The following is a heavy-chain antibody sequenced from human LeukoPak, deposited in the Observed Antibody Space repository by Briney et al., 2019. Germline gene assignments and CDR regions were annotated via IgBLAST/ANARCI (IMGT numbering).Heavy chain of an antibody. CDR1: GGSISSSSYY. CDR2: IYYSGST. V-gene: IGHV4-39*01. J-gene: IGHJ4*02. Sequence: PSETLSLTCTVSGGSISSSSYYWGWIRQPPGKGLEWIGSIYYSGSTYYNPSLKSRVTISVDTSKNQFSLKLSSVTAADTAVYYCARRAARPRGPYYFDYWGQETLVTVSS. D-gene: IGHD6-6*01. CDR3: ARRAARPRGPYYFDY.